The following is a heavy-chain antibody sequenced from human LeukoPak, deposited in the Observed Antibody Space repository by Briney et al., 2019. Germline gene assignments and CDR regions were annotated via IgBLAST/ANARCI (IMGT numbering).Heavy chain of an antibody. CDR2: ISSSSSYI. V-gene: IGHV3-21*01. J-gene: IGHJ3*02. Sequence: PGWALRLSCAASGFTFSSYSMNWVRQAPGKGLEWVSSISSSSSYIYYADSVKGRFTISRDNAKNSLYLRMNSLRAEDTAVYYCARGSRAINAFDIWGQGTMVTVSS. CDR1: GFTFSSYS. D-gene: IGHD6-6*01. CDR3: ARGSRAINAFDI.